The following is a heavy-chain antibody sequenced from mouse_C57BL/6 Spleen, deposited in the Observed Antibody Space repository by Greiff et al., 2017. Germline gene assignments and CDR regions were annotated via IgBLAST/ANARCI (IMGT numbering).Heavy chain of an antibody. CDR1: GYTFTSYW. CDR2: IDPSDSYT. CDR3: ASDYGSMSWFAY. J-gene: IGHJ3*01. Sequence: VQLQQPGAELVKPGASVKLSCKASGYTFTSYWMQWVKQRPGQGLEWIGEIDPSDSYTNYNQKFKGKATLTVDTSSSTAYMQLSSLTSEDSAVYYCASDYGSMSWFAYWGQGTLVTVSA. D-gene: IGHD1-1*01. V-gene: IGHV1-50*01.